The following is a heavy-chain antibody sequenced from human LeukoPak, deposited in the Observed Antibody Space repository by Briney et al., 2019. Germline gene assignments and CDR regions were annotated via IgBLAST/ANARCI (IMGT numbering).Heavy chain of an antibody. V-gene: IGHV3-74*01. J-gene: IGHJ4*02. Sequence: GGSLRLSCAASGFTFSTYWMFWVRQAPGEGLVWVSRINPDEVTIYADSVKGRFTISRDNARKTLDLQMNSLRVEDTAVYYCASVAGGQSGNYYWGQGTLVTVSS. CDR2: INPDEVT. CDR3: ASVAGGQSGNYY. D-gene: IGHD1-26*01. CDR1: GFTFSTYW.